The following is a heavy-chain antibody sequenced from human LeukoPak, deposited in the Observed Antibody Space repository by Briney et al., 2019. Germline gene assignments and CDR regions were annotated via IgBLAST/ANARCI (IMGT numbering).Heavy chain of an antibody. CDR3: ARDRRYGSSQGGFDY. Sequence: GASVKVSCKASGYTFTSYGITWVRQAPGQGLEWMGWINPNSGGTNYAQKFQGRVTMTRDTSISTAYMELSRLRSDDTAVYYCARDRRYGSSQGGFDYWGQGTLVTVSS. CDR1: GYTFTSYG. J-gene: IGHJ4*02. V-gene: IGHV1-2*02. CDR2: INPNSGGT. D-gene: IGHD6-13*01.